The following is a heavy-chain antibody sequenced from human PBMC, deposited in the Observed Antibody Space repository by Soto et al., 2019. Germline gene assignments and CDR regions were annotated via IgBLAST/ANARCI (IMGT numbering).Heavy chain of an antibody. CDR3: ARGTRRGYSGYKGPYYFDY. D-gene: IGHD5-12*01. J-gene: IGHJ4*02. V-gene: IGHV4-34*01. CDR2: INHSGST. Sequence: QVQLQQWGAGLLKPSETLSLTCAVYGGSFSGYYWSWIRQPPGKGLEWIGEINHSGSTNYNPSLKSRVTMSVDTSKNQFSLKLSSVTAADTAVYYCARGTRRGYSGYKGPYYFDYWGQGTLVTVSS. CDR1: GGSFSGYY.